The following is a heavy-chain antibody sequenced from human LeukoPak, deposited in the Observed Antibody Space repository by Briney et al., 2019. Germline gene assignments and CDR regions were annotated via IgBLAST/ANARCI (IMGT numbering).Heavy chain of an antibody. Sequence: SETLSLTYTVSGGSISSSSYYWGWIRQPPGKVLEWIGSIYYSGSTYYNPSLKSRVTISVDTSKNQFSLKLSSVTAADTAVYYCARDCGLYDFWSGYYQYNWFDPWGQGTLVTVSS. CDR3: ARDCGLYDFWSGYYQYNWFDP. CDR1: GGSISSSSYY. J-gene: IGHJ5*02. V-gene: IGHV4-39*07. D-gene: IGHD3-3*01. CDR2: IYYSGST.